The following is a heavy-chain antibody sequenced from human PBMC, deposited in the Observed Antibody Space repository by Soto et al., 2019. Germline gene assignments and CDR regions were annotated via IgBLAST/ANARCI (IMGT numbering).Heavy chain of an antibody. D-gene: IGHD2-2*01. CDR2: INTNTGNP. CDR1: GYTFTSYA. V-gene: IGHV7-4-1*01. Sequence: ASVKVSCKASGYTFTSYAMNWVRQAPGQGLEWMGWINTNTGNPTYAQGFTGRFVFSLDTSVSTAYLQICSLKAEDTAVYYCARSIGTNYYYYYGMDVWGQGTTVTVSS. CDR3: ARSIGTNYYYYYGMDV. J-gene: IGHJ6*02.